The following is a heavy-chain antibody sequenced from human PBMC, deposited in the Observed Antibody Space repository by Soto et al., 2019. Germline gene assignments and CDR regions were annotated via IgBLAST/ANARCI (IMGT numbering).Heavy chain of an antibody. D-gene: IGHD3-22*01. CDR3: ARQIYDSDTGPNFQYYFDS. CDR1: GYSFAGYW. J-gene: IGHJ4*02. V-gene: IGHV5-10-1*01. CDR2: IDPSDSQT. Sequence: GESLKISCKGSGYSFAGYWITWVRQEPGKGLGWMGRIDPSDSQTYYSPSFRGHVTISATKSITTVFLQWGSLRASDTAMYYCARQIYDSDTGPNFQYYFDSWGQGTPVTVSS.